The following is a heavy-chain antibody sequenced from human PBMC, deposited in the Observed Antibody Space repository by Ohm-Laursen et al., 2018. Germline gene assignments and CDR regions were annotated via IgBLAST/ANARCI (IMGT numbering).Heavy chain of an antibody. V-gene: IGHV4-4*07. J-gene: IGHJ5*02. CDR3: ARGPPRIAARGDWFDP. CDR2: IYTSGST. Sequence: SDTLSLTCTVSGGSISSYYWSWIRQPAGKGLEWIGRIYTSGSTNYNPSLKSRVTMSVDTSKNQFSLKLSSVTAADTAVYYCARGPPRIAARGDWFDPWGQGTLVTVSS. CDR1: GGSISSYY. D-gene: IGHD6-6*01.